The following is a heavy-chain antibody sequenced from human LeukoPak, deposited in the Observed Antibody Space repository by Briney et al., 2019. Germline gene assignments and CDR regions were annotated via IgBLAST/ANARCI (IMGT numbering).Heavy chain of an antibody. V-gene: IGHV3-7*01. CDR3: ARDGKSGIQTYYFDY. D-gene: IGHD6-25*01. CDR1: GFTFSNYW. CDR2: IKEAGSEK. J-gene: IGHJ4*02. Sequence: HPGGSLRLSCAASGFTFSNYWMSWVRQAPGKGLEFMANIKEAGSEKYYVDSVKGRFTISRDNDKNLVHLQMNSLRAEDTAVYYCARDGKSGIQTYYFDYWGQGTLVTVSS.